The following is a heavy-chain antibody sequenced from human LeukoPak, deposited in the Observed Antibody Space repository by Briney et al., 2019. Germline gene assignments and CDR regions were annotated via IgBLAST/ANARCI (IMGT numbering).Heavy chain of an antibody. J-gene: IGHJ4*02. CDR2: IYYSGST. D-gene: IGHD1-26*01. Sequence: PSETLSLTCTVSGGSISSYYWSWIRQPPGKGLEWIGDIYYSGSTNYNPSLKSRVTISVDTSKNQFSLRLSSVTAADTAVYYSARLASGSYGPLIPFDYWGQGTLVTVSS. CDR1: GGSISSYY. CDR3: ARLASGSYGPLIPFDY. V-gene: IGHV4-59*08.